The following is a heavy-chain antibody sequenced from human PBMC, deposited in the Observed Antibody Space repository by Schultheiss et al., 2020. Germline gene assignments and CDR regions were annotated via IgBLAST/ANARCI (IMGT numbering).Heavy chain of an antibody. V-gene: IGHV4-59*01. D-gene: IGHD2/OR15-2a*01. CDR3: ARTVPPEYYEGWAFDY. CDR1: GASIRNYY. Sequence: SETLSLTCAVSGASIRNYYWSWIRQPPGKGLEWIGSIYYSGSTNYNPSLKSRVTISVDTSKNQFSLKLSSVTAADTAVYYCARTVPPEYYEGWAFDYWGQGTLVTVSS. J-gene: IGHJ4*02. CDR2: IYYSGST.